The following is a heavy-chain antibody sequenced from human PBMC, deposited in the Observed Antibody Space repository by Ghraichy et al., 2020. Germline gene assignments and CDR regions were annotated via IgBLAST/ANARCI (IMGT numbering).Heavy chain of an antibody. D-gene: IGHD1-7*01. Sequence: WGVRGGRGAPGEGLEWVAFIRYEGSNKYYADSVKGRFTISRDNSKNTLYLQMNSLRAEDTAVYYCAKLGITGTSYYFDYRGQGTLVTVSS. V-gene: IGHV3-30*02. CDR3: AKLGITGTSYYFDY. CDR1: WG. J-gene: IGHJ4*02. CDR2: IRYEGSNK.